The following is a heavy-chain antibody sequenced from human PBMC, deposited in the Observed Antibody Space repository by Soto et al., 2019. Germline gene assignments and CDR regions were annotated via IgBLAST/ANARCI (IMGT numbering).Heavy chain of an antibody. CDR2: IYHSGST. Sequence: PSETLSLTCAVSSGSISSSNWWSWVRHPPGKGLEWIGEIYHSGSTNYNPSLKSRVTISVDKSKNQFSLKLSSVTAADTAVYYCSGADGTYFDYWGQGTLVTVSS. J-gene: IGHJ4*02. D-gene: IGHD6-13*01. CDR3: SGADGTYFDY. CDR1: SGSISSSNW. V-gene: IGHV4-4*02.